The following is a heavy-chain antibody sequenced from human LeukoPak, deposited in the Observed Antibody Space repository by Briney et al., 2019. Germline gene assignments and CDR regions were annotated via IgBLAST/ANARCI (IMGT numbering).Heavy chain of an antibody. CDR3: ASGRQLGY. V-gene: IGHV3-7*01. J-gene: IGHJ4*02. D-gene: IGHD3-16*01. CDR2: IKQDGSEK. CDR1: VFTLSSYW. Sequence: PGGSLRLSCAASVFTLSSYWMSWVRPAPGKGREWVANIKQDGSEKYYVDSVKGRFTISRDNAKNSLYLQMNSLRAEDTALYYCASGRQLGYWGQGTLVTVSS.